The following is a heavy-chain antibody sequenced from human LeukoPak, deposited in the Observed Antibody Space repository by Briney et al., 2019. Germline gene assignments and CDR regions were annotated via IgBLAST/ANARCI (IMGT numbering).Heavy chain of an antibody. Sequence: GGSLRLSCAASGFTFTTYWMHWVRHAPGKGLVWVSHINSDGSITSYADSVKGRFTISRDTAKNTLYLQMNSLRAEDTAVYYCARDAVDTANAVWGQGTTVTVSS. CDR3: ARDAVDTANAV. CDR1: GFTFTTYW. J-gene: IGHJ6*02. V-gene: IGHV3-74*01. D-gene: IGHD5-18*01. CDR2: INSDGSIT.